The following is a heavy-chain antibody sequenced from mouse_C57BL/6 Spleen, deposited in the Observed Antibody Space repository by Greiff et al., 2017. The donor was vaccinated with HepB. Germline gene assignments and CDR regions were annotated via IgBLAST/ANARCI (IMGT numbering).Heavy chain of an antibody. Sequence: DVKLVESGGGLVKPGGSLKLSCAASGFTFSDYGMHWVRQAPEKGLAWVAYISSGSSTIYYADTVKGRFTISRDNAKNTRFLQMTSLRSEVKAMYYCARRCPYGQVPYDAMDYWGQGASGTVSS. CDR1: GFTFSDYG. CDR3: ARRCPYGQVPYDAMDY. CDR2: ISSGSSTI. J-gene: IGHJ4*01. V-gene: IGHV5-17*01. D-gene: IGHD1-1*02.